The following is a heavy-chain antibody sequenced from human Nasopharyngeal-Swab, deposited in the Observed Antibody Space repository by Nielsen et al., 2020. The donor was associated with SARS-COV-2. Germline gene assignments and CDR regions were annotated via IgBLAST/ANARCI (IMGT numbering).Heavy chain of an antibody. V-gene: IGHV1-46*01. J-gene: IGHJ5*02. D-gene: IGHD2-15*01. CDR1: SYTFTCYF. CDR3: ARGGDPREVVAATDCFDP. CDR2: INPGGGSA. Sequence: GSVNASCQACSYTFTCYFIHWVRQAPGQGLEWMGIINPGGGSARYSQNFQGRVTMTRDTSTNTVYMELYSLTSEDTAVYYCARGGDPREVVAATDCFDPWGQGTLVTVSS.